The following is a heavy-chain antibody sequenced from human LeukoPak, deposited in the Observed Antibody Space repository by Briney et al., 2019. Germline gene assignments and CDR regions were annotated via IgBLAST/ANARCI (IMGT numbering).Heavy chain of an antibody. D-gene: IGHD5-18*01. CDR1: GGSISSYY. J-gene: IGHJ4*02. Sequence: SETLSLTCTVSGGSISSYYWSWIRQPPGKGLEWIGYIYYSGSTNYNPSLKSRVTISVDTSKNQFSLKLSSVTAADTAVYYCASNSYGRDYWGQGTLVTVSS. V-gene: IGHV4-59*12. CDR2: IYYSGST. CDR3: ASNSYGRDY.